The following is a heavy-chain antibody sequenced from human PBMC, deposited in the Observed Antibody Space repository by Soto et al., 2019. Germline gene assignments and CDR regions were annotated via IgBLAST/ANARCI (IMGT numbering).Heavy chain of an antibody. V-gene: IGHV3-15*01. CDR3: TTGYYDFWSGKYYYYYYGMDV. D-gene: IGHD3-3*01. J-gene: IGHJ6*04. CDR2: IKSKTDGGTT. Sequence: GGSLRLSCAASGFTFSNAWMSWVRQAPGKGLEWVGRIKSKTDGGTTDYTAPVKGRFTISRDDSKNTLYLQMNSLKTEDTAVYYCTTGYYDFWSGKYYYYYYGMDVWGKGTTVTAPQ. CDR1: GFTFSNAW.